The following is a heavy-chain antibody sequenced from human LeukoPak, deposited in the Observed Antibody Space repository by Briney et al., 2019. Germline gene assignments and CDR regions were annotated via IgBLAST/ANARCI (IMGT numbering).Heavy chain of an antibody. CDR2: MYYSGST. J-gene: IGHJ4*02. D-gene: IGHD3-9*01. V-gene: IGHV4-39*07. CDR1: GGSISSSGYY. Sequence: SETLSLTCTVSGGSISSSGYYWGWIRQPPGKGLEWIGSMYYSGSTYYNPSLESRVTISVDTSKNQFSLKLRSVTAADTAVYYCAAIFPEDILTGPIGGDYWGQGTLVTVSS. CDR3: AAIFPEDILTGPIGGDY.